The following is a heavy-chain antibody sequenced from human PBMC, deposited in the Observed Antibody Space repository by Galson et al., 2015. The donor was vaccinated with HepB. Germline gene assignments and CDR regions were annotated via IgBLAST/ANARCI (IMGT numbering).Heavy chain of an antibody. D-gene: IGHD2-15*01. Sequence: QSGAEVKKPEESLKISCKGSGYSFTSYWIGWVRQMPGKGLEWMGIIYPGDSDTRYSPSFQGQVTISADKSISTAYLQWSSLKASDTAMYYCARGGYCSGGSCPLNWSDPWGQGTLVTVSS. CDR3: ARGGYCSGGSCPLNWSDP. CDR2: IYPGDSDT. CDR1: GYSFTSYW. V-gene: IGHV5-51*01. J-gene: IGHJ5*02.